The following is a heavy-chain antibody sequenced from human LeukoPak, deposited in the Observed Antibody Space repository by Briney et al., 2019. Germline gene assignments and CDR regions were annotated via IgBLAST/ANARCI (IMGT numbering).Heavy chain of an antibody. CDR1: GFTFSDYY. CDR3: AKVGIGISLIVVVFTTADDWYFDL. CDR2: ISSSGSTI. Sequence: KTGGSLRLSCAASGFTFSDYYMSWIRQAPGKGLEWVSYISSSGSTIYYADSVKGRFTISRDNAKSSLYLQMNSLRAEDTAVYYCAKVGIGISLIVVVFTTADDWYFDLWGRGTLVTVSS. D-gene: IGHD3-22*01. V-gene: IGHV3-11*01. J-gene: IGHJ2*01.